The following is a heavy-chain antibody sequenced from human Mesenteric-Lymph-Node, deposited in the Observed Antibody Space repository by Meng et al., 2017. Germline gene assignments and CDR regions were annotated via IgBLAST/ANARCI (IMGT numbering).Heavy chain of an antibody. V-gene: IGHV1-69*13. CDR2: IIPIFGTA. CDR3: ARVGRKTYYYYYYGMDV. D-gene: IGHD3-16*01. J-gene: IGHJ6*02. CDR1: GYTFTSYA. Sequence: SVKVSCKASGYTFTSYAMHWVRQAPGQRLEWMGGIIPIFGTANYAQKFQGRVTITADESTSTAYMELSSLRSEDTAVYYCARVGRKTYYYYYYGMDVWGQGTTVTVSS.